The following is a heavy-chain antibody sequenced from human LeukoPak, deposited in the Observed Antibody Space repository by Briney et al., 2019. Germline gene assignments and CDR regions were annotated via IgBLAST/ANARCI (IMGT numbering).Heavy chain of an antibody. CDR3: VRVGVLTTVFDY. J-gene: IGHJ4*02. V-gene: IGHV7-4-1*02. CDR1: GYDFTAYT. D-gene: IGHD4/OR15-4a*01. CDR2: INTRTANP. Sequence: GASVKVSCEASGYDFTAYTLNWVRQAPGQGLEWMGWINTRTANPTYAQGFVGRFVFSVDTSVNTAYLQISSLKAEDTAVYYRVRVGVLTTVFDYWGQGTLVAVSS.